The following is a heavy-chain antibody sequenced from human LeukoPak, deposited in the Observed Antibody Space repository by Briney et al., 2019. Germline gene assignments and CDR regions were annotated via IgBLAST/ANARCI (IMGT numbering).Heavy chain of an antibody. Sequence: GGSLRLSCVASGFSFRSYWMSWVRQAPGKGLECVAKIKPDGSDKFYEDSVKGRFTISRDNVKNSLYLQMNSLTAEDTAVYYCAREDFWRFDYWGQGTMVTASS. CDR1: GFSFRSYW. CDR3: AREDFWRFDY. CDR2: IKPDGSDK. V-gene: IGHV3-7*01. J-gene: IGHJ4*02. D-gene: IGHD3-3*01.